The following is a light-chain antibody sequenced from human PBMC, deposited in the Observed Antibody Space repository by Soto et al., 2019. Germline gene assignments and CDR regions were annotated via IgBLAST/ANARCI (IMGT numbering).Light chain of an antibody. Sequence: EIVMTQSPAILSVSPGERATLSCRASQSISTNLAWYQQKPGQAPRLLIYDVSYRASGIPARFSGSGSGTDFTLTISSLEPEDFAVYYCQQRINWITFGQGTRLEI. V-gene: IGKV3-11*01. J-gene: IGKJ5*01. CDR3: QQRINWIT. CDR2: DVS. CDR1: QSISTN.